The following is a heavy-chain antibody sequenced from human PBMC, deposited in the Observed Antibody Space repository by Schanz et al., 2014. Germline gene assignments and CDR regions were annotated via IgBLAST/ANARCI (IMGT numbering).Heavy chain of an antibody. CDR2: VSASGGGP. J-gene: IGHJ4*02. CDR1: GFTFSNHA. D-gene: IGHD2-15*01. CDR3: VKDDRGDVVVVAANY. Sequence: VHLVESGGGVVQPGRSLRLSCAASGFTFSNHALSWVRQAPGKGLEWVSLVSASGGGPFYADSVKGRFTISRDNSRNTVYLQMSSLRAEDTAVYYCVKDDRGDVVVVAANYWGQGAQVIVSS. V-gene: IGHV3-23*04.